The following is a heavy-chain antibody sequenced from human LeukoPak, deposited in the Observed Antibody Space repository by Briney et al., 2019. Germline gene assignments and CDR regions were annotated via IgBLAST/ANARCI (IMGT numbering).Heavy chain of an antibody. D-gene: IGHD3-9*01. Sequence: GGSLRLSCAASAFTFSNFGMHWVRQAPGKGLEWVAFIRYDGTNKYYADSVKGRFTISRDNSKNTLYLQMNSLRAEDTAVYYCAKGGRYSSPFDCWGQGTLVTVSS. J-gene: IGHJ4*02. V-gene: IGHV3-30*02. CDR2: IRYDGTNK. CDR3: AKGGRYSSPFDC. CDR1: AFTFSNFG.